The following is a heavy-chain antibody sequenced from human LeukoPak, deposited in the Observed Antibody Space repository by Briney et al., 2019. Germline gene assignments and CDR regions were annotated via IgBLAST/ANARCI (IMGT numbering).Heavy chain of an antibody. V-gene: IGHV3-21*01. J-gene: IGHJ4*02. Sequence: GGSLRLSCAASGLTFSSYSMNWVRQAPGKGLEWVSSISSSSSYIYYADSVKGQFTISRDNAKNSLYLQMNSLRAEDTAVYYCARDFGSWPDYWGQGTLVTVSS. CDR1: GLTFSSYS. CDR2: ISSSSSYI. CDR3: ARDFGSWPDY. D-gene: IGHD6-13*01.